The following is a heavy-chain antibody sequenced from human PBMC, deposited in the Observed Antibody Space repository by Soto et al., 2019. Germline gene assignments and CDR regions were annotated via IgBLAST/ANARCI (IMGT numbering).Heavy chain of an antibody. D-gene: IGHD5-18*01. V-gene: IGHV1-69*13. Sequence: GASVKVSCKASGGTFGSHGIAWVRQAPGQGLEWMGGLIAMLGTPTYARKVQGRATITADESLTSSYLELRSLRSEDTAVYFCARGAMANFDYWGQGTVVTVPQ. CDR1: GGTFGSHG. CDR3: ARGAMANFDY. CDR2: LIAMLGTP. J-gene: IGHJ4*02.